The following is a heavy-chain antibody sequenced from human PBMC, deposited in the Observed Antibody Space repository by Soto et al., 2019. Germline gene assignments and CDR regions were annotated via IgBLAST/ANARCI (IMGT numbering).Heavy chain of an antibody. CDR3: TSSSSLSDY. Sequence: EVQLVESGGGLVQPGGSLKLSCAASGFTFNGSVMHWVRQASGKGLEWVGRIRSKANSYATAYAASVKGRFTISRDDSKNTAYLQMNSLKTEDTAVYYCTSSSSLSDYWGQGTLVTVSS. V-gene: IGHV3-73*01. CDR2: IRSKANSYAT. J-gene: IGHJ4*02. CDR1: GFTFNGSV. D-gene: IGHD6-13*01.